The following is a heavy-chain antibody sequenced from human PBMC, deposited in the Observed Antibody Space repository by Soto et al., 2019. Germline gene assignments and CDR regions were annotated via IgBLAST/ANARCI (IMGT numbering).Heavy chain of an antibody. CDR2: ISADNGNT. J-gene: IGHJ4*02. CDR1: GYTFTTSG. V-gene: IGHV1-18*01. D-gene: IGHD1-26*01. CDR3: ARDDSGFSGSHYIDYFNY. Sequence: ASVKVSCKASGYTFTTSGINWVRQAPGQGLEWMGWISADNGNTYYSRHFQGRVTFTRDTSAGTVYMQLSSLTPEDTAVYYCARDDSGFSGSHYIDYFNYWGQGALVTVSS.